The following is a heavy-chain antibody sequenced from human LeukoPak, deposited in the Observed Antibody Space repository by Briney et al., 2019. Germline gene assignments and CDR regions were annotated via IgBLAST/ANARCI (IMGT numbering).Heavy chain of an antibody. V-gene: IGHV3-30-3*01. CDR1: GFTFSSYA. CDR3: ARDPYSSSWSLFLPLAGHHGTLYYYGMDV. Sequence: PGGSLRLSCAASGFTFSSYAMHWVRQAPGKGLEWVAVISYDGSNKYYAVSVKGRFTISRDNSKNTLYLQMNSLRAEDTAVYYCARDPYSSSWSLFLPLAGHHGTLYYYGMDVWGQGTTVTVSS. CDR2: ISYDGSNK. J-gene: IGHJ6*02. D-gene: IGHD6-13*01.